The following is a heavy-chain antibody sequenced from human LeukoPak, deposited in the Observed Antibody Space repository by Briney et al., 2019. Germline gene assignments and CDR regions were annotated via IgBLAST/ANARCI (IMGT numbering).Heavy chain of an antibody. V-gene: IGHV3-23*01. Sequence: GGSLRLSCAASGFTFSNYAMSWVRQAPGKGLEWVSAISPSADSTSYADSVKGRFAISRDNSKNTVYLQMDSLRAEDTAVYYCAKRESSSSWYNYFDYWGQGTLVTISS. CDR3: AKRESSSSWYNYFDY. CDR2: ISPSADST. CDR1: GFTFSNYA. D-gene: IGHD6-13*01. J-gene: IGHJ4*02.